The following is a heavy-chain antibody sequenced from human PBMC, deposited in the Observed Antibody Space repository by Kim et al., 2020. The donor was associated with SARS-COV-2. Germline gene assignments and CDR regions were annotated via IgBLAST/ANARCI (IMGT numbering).Heavy chain of an antibody. D-gene: IGHD3-9*01. CDR3: ARLNYDILTGYYHGFDY. Sequence: SGPTLVKPTQTLTLTCTFSGFSLSTSGMCVSWIRRPPGKALEWLARIDWDDDKYYSTSLKTRLTISKDTSKNQVVLTMTNMDPVDTATYYCARLNYDILTGYYHGFDYWGQGTLVTVSS. CDR1: GFSLSTSGMC. CDR2: IDWDDDK. V-gene: IGHV2-70*11. J-gene: IGHJ4*02.